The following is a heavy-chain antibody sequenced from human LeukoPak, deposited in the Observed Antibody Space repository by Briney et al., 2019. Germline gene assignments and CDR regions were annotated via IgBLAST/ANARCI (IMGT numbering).Heavy chain of an antibody. Sequence: PGGSLRLSCAASGFTFSSYAMSWVRQPPGKGLEWVSAISGSGGSTYYADSVKGRFTISRDNSKNTLYLQMNSLRAEDTAVYYCAKLSGGSCYLSSFDYWGQGTLVTVSS. J-gene: IGHJ4*02. D-gene: IGHD2-15*01. CDR1: GFTFSSYA. CDR3: AKLSGGSCYLSSFDY. V-gene: IGHV3-23*01. CDR2: ISGSGGST.